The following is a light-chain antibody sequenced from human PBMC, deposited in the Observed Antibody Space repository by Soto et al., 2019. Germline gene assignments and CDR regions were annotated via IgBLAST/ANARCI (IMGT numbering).Light chain of an antibody. CDR1: QSISSY. CDR2: AAS. CDR3: QQTYSTPLT. J-gene: IGKJ4*01. V-gene: IGKV1-39*01. Sequence: DIQMTQSPSSLSASVGDRVTITCRASQSISSYLHWYQQRPGKAPKLLIYAASSLQSGVPSRFSGRGSGTDFTLTISSLQLEDFATYYCQQTYSTPLTFGGGTKVEIK.